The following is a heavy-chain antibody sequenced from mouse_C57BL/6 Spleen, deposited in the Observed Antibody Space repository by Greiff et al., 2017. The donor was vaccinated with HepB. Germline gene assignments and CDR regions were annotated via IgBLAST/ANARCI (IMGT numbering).Heavy chain of an antibody. J-gene: IGHJ4*01. Sequence: QVQLQQSGAELVRPGASMTLSCKASGYTFTDYEMHWVKQTPVHGLEWIGAIDPETGGTAYNQKFKGKAILTADKSSSTAYMELRSLTSEDSAVYYCTRWYYYGRGYWGQGTSVTVSS. CDR1: GYTFTDYE. CDR2: IDPETGGT. CDR3: TRWYYYGRGY. V-gene: IGHV1-15*01.